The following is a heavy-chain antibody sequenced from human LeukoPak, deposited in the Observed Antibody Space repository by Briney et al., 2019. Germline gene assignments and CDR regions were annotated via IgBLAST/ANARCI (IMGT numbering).Heavy chain of an antibody. CDR3: AKILYSNSGHYPYYFDY. J-gene: IGHJ4*02. V-gene: IGHV3-23*01. CDR1: GITFSNYA. Sequence: GGSLRLSCSASGITFSNYAMTWVRQAPGEGLVWVSSIRDTGGSPYYADSVKGRFTISRDNSNNILYLQMNSLRADDTAIYYCAKILYSNSGHYPYYFDYWGQGTLVTVSA. CDR2: IRDTGGSP. D-gene: IGHD3-22*01.